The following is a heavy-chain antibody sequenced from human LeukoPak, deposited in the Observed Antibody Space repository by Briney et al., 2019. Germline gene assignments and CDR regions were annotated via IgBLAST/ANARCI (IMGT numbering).Heavy chain of an antibody. V-gene: IGHV4-34*01. D-gene: IGHD7-27*01. CDR2: INHSGST. J-gene: IGHJ4*02. CDR3: ARGANWGSPDY. CDR1: GGSFSGYY. Sequence: SETLSLTCAVYGGSFSGYYWSWIRQPPGKGLEWIGEINHSGSTNYNPSLKSRVTISVDTSKNQFSLKLSSVTAADTAVYYCARGANWGSPDYWGQGTLVTVSS.